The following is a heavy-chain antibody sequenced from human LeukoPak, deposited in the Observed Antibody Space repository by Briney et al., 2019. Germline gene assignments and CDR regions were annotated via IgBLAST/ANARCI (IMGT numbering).Heavy chain of an antibody. CDR2: INHSGST. CDR3: AGRPSGATILSWFDP. Sequence: SETLSLTCAVYGGSFSGYYWSWIRQPPGKGLEWIGEINHSGSTNYNPSLKSRVTISVDTSKNQFSLKLSSVTGADTAVYYCAGRPSGATILSWFDPWGKGTLVTVSS. CDR1: GGSFSGYY. J-gene: IGHJ5*02. D-gene: IGHD1-26*01. V-gene: IGHV4-34*01.